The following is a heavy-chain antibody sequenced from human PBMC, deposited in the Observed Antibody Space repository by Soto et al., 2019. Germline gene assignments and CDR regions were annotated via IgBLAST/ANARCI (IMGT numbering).Heavy chain of an antibody. J-gene: IGHJ5*02. CDR2: IYHSGST. D-gene: IGHD1-20*01. CDR3: ARVTSP. CDR1: GGSISSCGYS. Sequence: QLQLQESGSGLVKPSQPLSRTCAVSGGSISSCGYSLSWIRLPPGQCLEWIGYIYHSGSTYYNPSLQSRVTISVGRSMNPFSLKLSSVTAAVTAVYYCARVTSPWGQVTLVPVSS. V-gene: IGHV4-30-2*01.